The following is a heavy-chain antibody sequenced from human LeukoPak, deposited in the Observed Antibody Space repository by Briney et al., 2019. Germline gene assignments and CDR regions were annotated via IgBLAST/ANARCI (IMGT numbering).Heavy chain of an antibody. CDR3: ASHYASRDAHRN. CDR2: FFYGGTT. V-gene: IGHV4-39*01. Sequence: SETLSLTCTVSGGSISSTTYFWGWIRQPPGKGLEWIGSFFYGGTTYYNASLKSRVTISGDTSQNQLSLRLSSVTAADTAVYYCASHYASRDAHRNWGQGTLVTVSS. D-gene: IGHD5-24*01. CDR1: GGSISSTTYF. J-gene: IGHJ4*02.